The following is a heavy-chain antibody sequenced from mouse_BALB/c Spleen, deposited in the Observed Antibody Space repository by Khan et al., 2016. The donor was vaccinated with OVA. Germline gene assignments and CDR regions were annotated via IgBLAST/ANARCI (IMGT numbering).Heavy chain of an antibody. D-gene: IGHD1-2*01. CDR3: ARTARIKY. CDR2: ISYSGST. Sequence: EVQLQESGPGLVKPSQSLSLTCTVTGYSITSGYGWNWIRPFPGNKLEWMGYISYSGSTNYNPSLKSRITIPRDNSKNKFFLQLNAVTTEYTATYYCARTARIKYWGQGTTLTVSS. V-gene: IGHV3-2*02. CDR1: GYSITSGYG. J-gene: IGHJ2*01.